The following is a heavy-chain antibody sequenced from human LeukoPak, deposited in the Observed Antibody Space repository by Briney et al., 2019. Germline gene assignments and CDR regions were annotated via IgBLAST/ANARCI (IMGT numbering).Heavy chain of an antibody. D-gene: IGHD3-10*01. Sequence: PSETLSLTCTVSGYSISSGYYWGWIRQPPGKGLVWVSRINSDGSSTMYADSVKGRFIISRDNAKNTLYLQMKSLRAEDTAVYYCAKERDYYGSGSSSMYVWGKGTTVTVSS. CDR1: GYSISSGYY. CDR3: AKERDYYGSGSSSMYV. V-gene: IGHV3-74*03. CDR2: INSDGSST. J-gene: IGHJ6*03.